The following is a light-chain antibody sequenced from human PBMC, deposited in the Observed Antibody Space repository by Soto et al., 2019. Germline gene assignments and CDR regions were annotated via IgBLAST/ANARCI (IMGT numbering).Light chain of an antibody. J-gene: IGKJ4*01. CDR1: QTVSSSY. CDR3: HQYGSSPLT. Sequence: EVVLTQSPGTLSLSPGERATLSCRASQTVSSSYLAWYQQKPGQAPRLLIYGASSRATGIPDRFSGSGSGTDFTLTISRLEPEDFAVYHCHQYGSSPLTFGGGTKVEIK. V-gene: IGKV3-20*01. CDR2: GAS.